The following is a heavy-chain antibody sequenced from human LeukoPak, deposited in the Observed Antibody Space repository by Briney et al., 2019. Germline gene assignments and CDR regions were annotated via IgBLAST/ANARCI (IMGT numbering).Heavy chain of an antibody. CDR3: ARDKAGAGFGDAFDI. V-gene: IGHV3-23*01. CDR1: GFTFSSYV. D-gene: IGHD3-10*01. J-gene: IGHJ3*02. CDR2: ISGTGGTT. Sequence: GGSLRLSCAASGFTFSSYVMNWVRQAPGKGLEWVSSISGTGGTTYYADSVKGRFTISRDNSKTTLYLQMNSLRAEDTAVYYCARDKAGAGFGDAFDIWGQGTMVTVSS.